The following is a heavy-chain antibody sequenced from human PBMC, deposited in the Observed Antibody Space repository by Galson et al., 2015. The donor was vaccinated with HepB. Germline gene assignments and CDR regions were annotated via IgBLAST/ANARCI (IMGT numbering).Heavy chain of an antibody. J-gene: IGHJ4*02. CDR3: ARDQGYCSGGSCPWLY. Sequence: SLRLSCAASGFTFSSYSMNWVRQAPGKGLEWVSSISSSSSYIYYADSLKGRFTISRDNAKNSLYLQMNSLRAEDTAVYYCARDQGYCSGGSCPWLYWGQGTLVTVSS. V-gene: IGHV3-21*01. CDR1: GFTFSSYS. D-gene: IGHD2-15*01. CDR2: ISSSSSYI.